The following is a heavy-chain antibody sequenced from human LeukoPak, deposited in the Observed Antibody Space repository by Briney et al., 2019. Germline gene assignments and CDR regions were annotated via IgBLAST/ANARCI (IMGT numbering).Heavy chain of an antibody. CDR3: ARARAAAGSWWFDP. CDR2: IYYSGST. CDR1: GGSISSYY. V-gene: IGHV4-59*01. J-gene: IGHJ5*02. Sequence: SETLSLTCTVSGGSISSYYWSWIRQPPGEGLEWIGYIYYSGSTNYNPSLKSRVTISVDTSKNQFSLKLSSVTAADTAVYYCARARAAAGSWWFDPWGQGTLVTVSS. D-gene: IGHD6-13*01.